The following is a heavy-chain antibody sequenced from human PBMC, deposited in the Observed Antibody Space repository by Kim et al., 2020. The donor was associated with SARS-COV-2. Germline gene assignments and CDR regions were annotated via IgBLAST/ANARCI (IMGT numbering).Heavy chain of an antibody. J-gene: IGHJ4*02. CDR2: INFNNGDR. Sequence: ASVKVSCKASGYTFSGYHIHWVRQARGQGLEWMAWINFNNGDRTYAQKFQGRVTVTRDTSVNSAYMELSGLTSDDTAVYYCSREDYWGQGTLVTVSS. CDR1: GYTFSGYH. CDR3: SREDY. V-gene: IGHV1-2*02.